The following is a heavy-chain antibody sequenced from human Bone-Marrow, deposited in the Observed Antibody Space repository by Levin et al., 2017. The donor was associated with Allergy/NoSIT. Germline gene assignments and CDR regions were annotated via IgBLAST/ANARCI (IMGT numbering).Heavy chain of an antibody. D-gene: IGHD5-24*01. CDR3: ARDPEEMATILGPTEYYYYGMDV. J-gene: IGHJ6*02. CDR2: INPNSGGT. CDR1: GYTFTGYY. Sequence: GESLKISCKASGYTFTGYYMHWVRQAPGQGLEWMGWINPNSGGTNYAQKFQGRVTMTRDTSISTAYMELSRLRSDDTAVYYCARDPEEMATILGPTEYYYYGMDVWGQGTTVTVSS. V-gene: IGHV1-2*02.